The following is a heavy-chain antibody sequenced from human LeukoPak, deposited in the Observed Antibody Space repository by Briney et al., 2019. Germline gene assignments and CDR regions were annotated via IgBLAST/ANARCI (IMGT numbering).Heavy chain of an antibody. J-gene: IGHJ4*02. D-gene: IGHD3-22*01. CDR2: ISSSSSYI. CDR3: ARYRAYDSSGYYFDY. V-gene: IGHV3-21*01. CDR1: GFTFSSYS. Sequence: TGGSLRLSCAASGFTFSSYSMNWVRQAPGKGLEWVSSISSSSSYIYYADLVKGRFTISRDNAKNSLYLQMNSLRAEDTAVYYCARYRAYDSSGYYFDYWGQGTLVTVSS.